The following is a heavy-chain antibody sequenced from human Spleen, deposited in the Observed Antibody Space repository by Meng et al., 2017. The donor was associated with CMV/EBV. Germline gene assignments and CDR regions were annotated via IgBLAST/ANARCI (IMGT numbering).Heavy chain of an antibody. J-gene: IGHJ6*02. CDR2: IWYDGSNK. CDR3: AKDQNWGGGMDV. Sequence: GGSLRLSXAASGFTFSNYGMHWVRQAPGKGLEWVAVIWYDGSNKYYGDSVKGRFTISRDNSKNTLYLQMNSLRAEDTAVYYCAKDQNWGGGMDVWGQGTTVTVSS. CDR1: GFTFSNYG. V-gene: IGHV3-33*06. D-gene: IGHD7-27*01.